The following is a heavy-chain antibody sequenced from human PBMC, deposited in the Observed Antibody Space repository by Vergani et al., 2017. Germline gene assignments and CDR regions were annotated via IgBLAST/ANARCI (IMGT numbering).Heavy chain of an antibody. CDR3: AKLYYYDSSGYPGPLDY. CDR2: ISYDGSNK. CDR1: GFTFSSYG. V-gene: IGHV3-30*18. J-gene: IGHJ4*02. Sequence: QVQLVESGGGVVQPGRSLRLSCAASGFTFSSYGMHWVRQAPGKGLEWVAVISYDGSNKYYADSVKGRFTISRDNSKNTLYLQMNSLRAEDTAVYYCAKLYYYDSSGYPGPLDYWGQGTLVTVSS. D-gene: IGHD3-22*01.